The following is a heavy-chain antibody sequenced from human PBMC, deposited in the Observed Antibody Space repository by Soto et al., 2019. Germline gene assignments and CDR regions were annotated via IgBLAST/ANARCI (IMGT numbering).Heavy chain of an antibody. D-gene: IGHD3-22*01. J-gene: IGHJ6*02. V-gene: IGHV5-51*01. CDR3: ARRDKYYYDSSGYYAPSGYYGMDV. CDR1: GYSFTSYW. CDR2: IYPVDSDT. Sequence: PGESLKISCKGSGYSFTSYWIGWVRQMPGKGLEWMGIIYPVDSDTRYSPSFQGQVTISADKSISTAYLQWSSLKASDTAMYYCARRDKYYYDSSGYYAPSGYYGMDVWGQGTTVTAP.